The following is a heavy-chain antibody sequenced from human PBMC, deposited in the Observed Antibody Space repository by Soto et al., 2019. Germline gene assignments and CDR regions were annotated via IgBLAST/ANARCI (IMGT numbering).Heavy chain of an antibody. D-gene: IGHD6-19*01. CDR1: GFSLSTSGVV. CDR2: VYWDAAK. V-gene: IGHV2-5*02. CDR3: AHKLNSGFDY. Sequence: QITLKESGPTLVKPTQTLTLTCTLSGFSLSTSGVVVGWIRQPPGKALEWLALVYWDAAKRYSPSLKTRLTITNDTPKTQVVLTMTNLDPVATATYYCAHKLNSGFDYWGQGTLVTVSS. J-gene: IGHJ4*02.